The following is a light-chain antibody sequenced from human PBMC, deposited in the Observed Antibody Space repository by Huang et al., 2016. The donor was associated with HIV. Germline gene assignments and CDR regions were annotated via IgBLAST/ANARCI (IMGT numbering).Light chain of an antibody. Sequence: AIQMTQSPASLSASVGDGVTITCRASQDIGNDLGWYQQRLGKAPKLLVSTASHLQSGVPSRFTGSGSGTHFTLTISGLQPEDFATYYCLQDYTYPWTFGQGTKVEI. CDR2: TAS. CDR3: LQDYTYPWT. J-gene: IGKJ1*01. CDR1: QDIGND. V-gene: IGKV1-6*01.